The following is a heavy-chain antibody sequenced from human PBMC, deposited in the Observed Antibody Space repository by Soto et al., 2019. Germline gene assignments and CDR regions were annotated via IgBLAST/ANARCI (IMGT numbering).Heavy chain of an antibody. CDR1: GFTFSSYA. D-gene: IGHD6-6*01. CDR3: AAKEQLAPYYYYYMDV. CDR2: ISGSGGST. Sequence: GGSLRLSCAASGFTFSSYAMSWVRQAPGKGLEWVSAISGSGGSTYYADSVKGRFTISRDNSKNTLYLQMNSLRAEDTAVYYCAAKEQLAPYYYYYMDVWGKGTTVTVSS. V-gene: IGHV3-23*01. J-gene: IGHJ6*03.